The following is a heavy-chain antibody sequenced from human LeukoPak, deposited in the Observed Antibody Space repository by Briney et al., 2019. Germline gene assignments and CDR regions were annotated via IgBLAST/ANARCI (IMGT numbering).Heavy chain of an antibody. D-gene: IGHD3-3*01. Sequence: GGSLRLSCAASGFTFSSYSMNWVRQAPGKGLEWVSSISSGSSYIYYADSVKGRFTISRDNTKSSLYLQMNSLRAEDTAVYYCARDLGYDFSDYWGQGTLVTVSS. CDR2: ISSGSSYI. J-gene: IGHJ4*02. V-gene: IGHV3-21*01. CDR1: GFTFSSYS. CDR3: ARDLGYDFSDY.